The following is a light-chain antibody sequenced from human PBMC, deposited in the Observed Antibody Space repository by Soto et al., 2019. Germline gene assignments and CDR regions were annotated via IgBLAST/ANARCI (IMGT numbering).Light chain of an antibody. J-gene: IGLJ1*01. CDR3: CSYATGSTYV. CDR1: SSDIGGYYL. CDR2: EGN. Sequence: QSALTQPASVSGSPGQSITISCTGTSSDIGGYYLVSWYQQHPGKAPKLIIYEGNKRPSGVSNRFSGSKSGNTASLTISGLQAEDADDYYRCSYATGSTYVFGPGTKVTVL. V-gene: IGLV2-23*01.